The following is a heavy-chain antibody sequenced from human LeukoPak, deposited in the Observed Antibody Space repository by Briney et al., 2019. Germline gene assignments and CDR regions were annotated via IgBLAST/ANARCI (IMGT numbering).Heavy chain of an antibody. Sequence: GASVNVSCKASGYTFTSDYMHWVRQAAGQGLERMGRIIPILGIANYAQKFQGRVTITADKSTSTAYMELSSLRSEDTAVYYCARGYCSSTSCYTPDYWGQGTLVTVSS. CDR1: GYTFTSDY. V-gene: IGHV1-69*04. J-gene: IGHJ4*02. CDR2: IIPILGIA. CDR3: ARGYCSSTSCYTPDY. D-gene: IGHD2-2*02.